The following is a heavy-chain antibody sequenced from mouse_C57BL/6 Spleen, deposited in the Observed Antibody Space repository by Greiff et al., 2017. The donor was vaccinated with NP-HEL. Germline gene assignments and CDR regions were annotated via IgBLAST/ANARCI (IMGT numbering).Heavy chain of an antibody. Sequence: EVQRVESGGGLVQSGRSLRLSCATSGFTFSDFYMEWVRQAPGKGLEWIAASRNKANDYTTEYSASVKGRFIVSRDTSQSILYLQMNALRAEDTAIYYCARDLPGAMDYWGQGTSVTVSS. CDR1: GFTFSDFY. CDR3: ARDLPGAMDY. CDR2: SRNKANDYTT. V-gene: IGHV7-1*01. J-gene: IGHJ4*01.